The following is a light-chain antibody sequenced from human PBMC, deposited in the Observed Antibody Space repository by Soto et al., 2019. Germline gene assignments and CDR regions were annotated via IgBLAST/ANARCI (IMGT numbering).Light chain of an antibody. Sequence: QSALTQHPSASGSPGQSVTISCTGTSSDVGAYDYVSWFQQHPGKAPKLIIYQVTKRPSGVPDRFSGSKSGNTASLTVSGLQAEDEADYFCSSYVVSYNWVFGGGTKVTVL. CDR2: QVT. V-gene: IGLV2-8*01. CDR3: SSYVVSYNWV. CDR1: SSDVGAYDY. J-gene: IGLJ3*02.